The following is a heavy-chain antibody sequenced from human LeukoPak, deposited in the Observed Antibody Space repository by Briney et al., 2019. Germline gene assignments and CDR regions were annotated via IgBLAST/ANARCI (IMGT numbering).Heavy chain of an antibody. CDR3: ARRRIAAAGTDY. CDR1: GGSISSGGYH. Sequence: SETLSLTCTVSGGSISSGGYHWSWIRQHPGKGLEWIGYIYYSGSTYYNPSLKSRVTISVDTSKNQFSLMQSSVTAADTAVYYCARRRIAAAGTDYWGQGTLVTVSS. D-gene: IGHD6-13*01. CDR2: IYYSGST. J-gene: IGHJ4*02. V-gene: IGHV4-31*03.